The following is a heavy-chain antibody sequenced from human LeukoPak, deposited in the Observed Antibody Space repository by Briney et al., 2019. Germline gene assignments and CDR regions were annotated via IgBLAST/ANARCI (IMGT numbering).Heavy chain of an antibody. CDR2: INNDGSSK. V-gene: IGHV3-74*01. D-gene: IGHD3-22*01. Sequence: GGSLRLSCATSGFTFSSYWMSWVRQAPGKGLVGVSLINNDGSSKNYADSVKGRFTISRDNAKNTLYLQINSLRAEDMAVFYCARVRSGYYYDYWGQGTLVTVSS. CDR1: GFTFSSYW. J-gene: IGHJ4*02. CDR3: ARVRSGYYYDY.